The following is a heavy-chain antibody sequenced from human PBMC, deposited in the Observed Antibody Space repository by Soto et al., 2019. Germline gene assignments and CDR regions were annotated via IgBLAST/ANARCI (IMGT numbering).Heavy chain of an antibody. Sequence: QVPLVQSGAEVKKPGASVKVSCKASGYTFTSFGINWVWQAPGQGLEWMGWISVYNGATNYAQNFQGRITVTTDTSTSTAYMELRSLRSDDTAVYYCARERRDAFDFWGQGTVVTVSS. CDR1: GYTFTSFG. J-gene: IGHJ3*01. CDR3: ARERRDAFDF. V-gene: IGHV1-18*01. CDR2: ISVYNGAT. D-gene: IGHD6-25*01.